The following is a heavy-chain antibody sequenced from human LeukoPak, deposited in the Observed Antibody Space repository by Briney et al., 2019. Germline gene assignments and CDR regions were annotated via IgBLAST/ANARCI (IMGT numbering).Heavy chain of an antibody. CDR3: ARARKDYDFWSGYSPFDY. D-gene: IGHD3-3*01. V-gene: IGHV1-69*02. Sequence: SVKVSCKASGGTFSSYTISWVRQAPGQGLEWMGRIIPILGIANYAQKFQGRVTITADKSTSTAYMELSSLRSEDTVVYYCARARKDYDFWSGYSPFDYWGQGTLVTVSS. CDR1: GGTFSSYT. CDR2: IIPILGIA. J-gene: IGHJ4*02.